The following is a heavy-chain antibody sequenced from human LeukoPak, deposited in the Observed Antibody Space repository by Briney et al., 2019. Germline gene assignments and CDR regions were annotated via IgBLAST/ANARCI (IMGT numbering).Heavy chain of an antibody. CDR1: GFTFSSYS. J-gene: IGHJ4*02. V-gene: IGHV3-48*04. CDR3: AREPETMEWLSDY. Sequence: GGSLRLSCAASGFTFSSYSMNWVRQAPGKGLEWVSYISSSSSTIYYADSVKGRFTISRDNAKNSLYLQMNSLRAENTAVYYCAREPETMEWLSDYWGQGTLVTVSS. CDR2: ISSSSSTI. D-gene: IGHD3-3*01.